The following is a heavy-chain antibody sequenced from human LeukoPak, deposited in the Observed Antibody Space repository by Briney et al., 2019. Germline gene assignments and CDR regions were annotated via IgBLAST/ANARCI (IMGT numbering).Heavy chain of an antibody. CDR2: ISSRGSTI. J-gene: IGHJ4*02. CDR1: GFTFSNYE. V-gene: IGHV3-48*03. CDR3: TRDYGYSSSFDY. Sequence: GGSLRLSCAASGFTFSNYEMNWVRQAPGKGLEWVSYISSRGSTIHYADSVKGRFTISRDNAKNSLYLQMNSLRDEDTALYYCTRDYGYSSSFDYWGQGTLVTVSS. D-gene: IGHD6-13*01.